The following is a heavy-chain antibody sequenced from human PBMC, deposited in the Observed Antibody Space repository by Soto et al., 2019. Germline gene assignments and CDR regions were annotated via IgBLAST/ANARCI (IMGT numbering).Heavy chain of an antibody. CDR1: RGTFSSYA. CDR3: ASTARGRDGYLPIDY. CDR2: IIPIFGTA. Sequence: QVQLVQSGAEVKKPGSSVKVSCKASRGTFSSYAISWVRQAPGQGLEWMGGIIPIFGTANYAQKFQGRVTITADESTSTAYMELSSLRSEDTAVYYCASTARGRDGYLPIDYWGQGTLVTVSS. V-gene: IGHV1-69*12. D-gene: IGHD5-12*01. J-gene: IGHJ4*02.